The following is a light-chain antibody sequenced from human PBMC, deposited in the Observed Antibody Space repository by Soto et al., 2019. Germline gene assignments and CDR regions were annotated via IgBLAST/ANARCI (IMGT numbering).Light chain of an antibody. Sequence: EIMMTQSPATLSVSPGESATLSCRASQSVSSNLAWHQQKPGQAPRILMYDASTRATGISARFSGSGSGTEFTLTISSLQSEDFAVYYCQQYHNWPITFGQGALTAIK. J-gene: IGKJ5*01. CDR1: QSVSSN. CDR2: DAS. CDR3: QQYHNWPIT. V-gene: IGKV3-15*01.